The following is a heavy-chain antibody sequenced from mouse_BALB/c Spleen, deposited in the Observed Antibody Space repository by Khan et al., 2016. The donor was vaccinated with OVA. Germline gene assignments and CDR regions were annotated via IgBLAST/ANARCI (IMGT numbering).Heavy chain of an antibody. V-gene: IGHV1-31*01. Sequence: EVQLQESGPELMKPGASVKISCKASGYSFTSYYIHWVKQSHGKTLEWIGYIDPFNGGSTYNQKFKGKATLTVDKSSSTAYMHLSSLTSEDSAVYYRARHGSTSWFAYWGQGTLVTVSA. J-gene: IGHJ3*01. CDR1: GYSFTSYY. CDR3: ARHGSTSWFAY. CDR2: IDPFNGGS. D-gene: IGHD1-1*01.